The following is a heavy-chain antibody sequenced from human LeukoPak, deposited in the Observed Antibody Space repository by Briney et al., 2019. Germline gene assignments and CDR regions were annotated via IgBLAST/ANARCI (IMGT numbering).Heavy chain of an antibody. CDR2: IWYDGSNK. CDR1: GFTFSSYG. V-gene: IGHV3-33*06. Sequence: QPGGSLRLSCAASGFTFSSYGMHWVRQAPGKGLEWVAVIWYDGSNKYYADSVKGRFTISRDNSKNTLYLQMNSLRVEDTAVYYCAKDLSRSYYYDPDAFDIWGQGTMVTVSS. CDR3: AKDLSRSYYYDPDAFDI. J-gene: IGHJ3*02. D-gene: IGHD3-22*01.